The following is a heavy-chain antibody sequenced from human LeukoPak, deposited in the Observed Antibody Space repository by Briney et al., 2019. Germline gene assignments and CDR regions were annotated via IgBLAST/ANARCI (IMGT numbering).Heavy chain of an antibody. CDR3: ATARVPPGTTPDY. CDR2: INSDGSST. Sequence: PGGSLRLSCAATGFTFSSYWMHWVRQAPGKGLVWVSRINSDGSSTSYADSVKGRFTISRDNAENTLYLQMNSLRAEDTAVFYCATARVPPGTTPDYWGQGTLVTVSS. J-gene: IGHJ4*02. V-gene: IGHV3-74*01. CDR1: GFTFSSYW. D-gene: IGHD2-2*01.